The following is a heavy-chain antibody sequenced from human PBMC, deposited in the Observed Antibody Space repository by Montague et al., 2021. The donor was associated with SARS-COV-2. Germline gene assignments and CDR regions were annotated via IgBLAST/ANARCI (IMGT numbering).Heavy chain of an antibody. Sequence: SETLSLTCAVSRGSFSIYYWTWIRQSPGKGLEWIGEINQGGAPNYTPSLKSRVTISLDTSKKQISLKLNSVTVTDTAVFFCARGRPVQGSFRHFDSISSGAFDIWGQGSLVTVSS. V-gene: IGHV4-34*01. CDR1: RGSFSIYY. CDR2: INQGGAP. D-gene: IGHD3-9*01. J-gene: IGHJ4*02. CDR3: ARGRPVQGSFRHFDSISSGAFDI.